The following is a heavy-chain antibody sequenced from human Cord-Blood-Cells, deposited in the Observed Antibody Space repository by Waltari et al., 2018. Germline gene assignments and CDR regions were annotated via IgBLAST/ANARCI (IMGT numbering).Heavy chain of an antibody. CDR1: GGTFSSYA. D-gene: IGHD3-10*01. V-gene: IGHV1-69*01. CDR2: IIPIFGTA. CDR3: ARGGGAGSYYFDY. J-gene: IGHJ4*02. Sequence: QVQLVQSGTEVKKPGSSVKVSCKASGGTFSSYAISWVRQAPGQGVEWMGGIIPIFGTANDAQEFQGRVTITADESTSTAYMELSSLRSEDTAVYYCARGGGAGSYYFDYWGQGTLVTVSS.